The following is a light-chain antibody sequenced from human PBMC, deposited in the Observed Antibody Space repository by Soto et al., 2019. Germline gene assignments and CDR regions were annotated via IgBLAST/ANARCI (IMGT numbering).Light chain of an antibody. Sequence: QSVLTQPASVSGSPGQSITISCTGTSSDVGGYNFVSWYQQHPGKAPKLMIYEVINRPSGVSNRFSGSKSSNTASLTISGLQAEDEADYYCSSYTSSNTLVFGTGTKVTVL. CDR2: EVI. J-gene: IGLJ1*01. CDR1: SSDVGGYNF. V-gene: IGLV2-14*01. CDR3: SSYTSSNTLV.